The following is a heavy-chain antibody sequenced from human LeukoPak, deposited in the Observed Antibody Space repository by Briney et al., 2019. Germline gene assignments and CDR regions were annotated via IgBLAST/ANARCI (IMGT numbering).Heavy chain of an antibody. CDR2: IRNTGRST. CDR3: AKGIEYNNSWTFDY. V-gene: IGHV3-23*01. D-gene: IGHD2/OR15-2a*01. Sequence: PGGSLRLSCAASGFTFNNYAMNWVRQAPGKGLEWVSAIRNTGRSTYYADSVKGRFTISRDNSKNTVFLQINSLRAEDTAVYYCAKGIEYNNSWTFDYWGQGTLVTVSS. CDR1: GFTFNNYA. J-gene: IGHJ4*02.